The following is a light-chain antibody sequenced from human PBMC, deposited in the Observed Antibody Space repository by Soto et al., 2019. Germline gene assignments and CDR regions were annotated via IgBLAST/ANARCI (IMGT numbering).Light chain of an antibody. CDR3: SSYAGSNLWV. CDR1: SSDVGNYKY. V-gene: IGLV2-8*01. J-gene: IGLJ3*02. CDR2: EVS. Sequence: QSVLTQSPSASGSPEQSVTISCTGTSSDVGNYKYVSWYQQHPGKAPKLMIYEVSKRPSGVPDRFSGSKSGNTASLTVSGLQVEDEADYYCSSYAGSNLWVFGGGTKVTVL.